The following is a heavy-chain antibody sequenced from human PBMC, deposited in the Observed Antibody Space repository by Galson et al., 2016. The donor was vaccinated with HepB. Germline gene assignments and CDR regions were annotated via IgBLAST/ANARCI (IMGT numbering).Heavy chain of an antibody. Sequence: SETLSLTCTVSGDSISSSSYLWGWIRQPPGKGLEWLGIIDYSGRTYYNPSPKSRVTISVDTSKIDFSLKLRSVTAADTAIYYCARHNLNYRRDGYSLIDYPGHGTLVTVSS. J-gene: IGHJ4*03. CDR2: IDYSGRT. CDR1: GDSISSSSYL. V-gene: IGHV4-39*01. D-gene: IGHD5-24*01. CDR3: ARHNLNYRRDGYSLIDY.